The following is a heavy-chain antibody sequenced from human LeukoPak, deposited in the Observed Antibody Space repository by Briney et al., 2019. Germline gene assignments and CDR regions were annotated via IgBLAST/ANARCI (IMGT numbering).Heavy chain of an antibody. CDR3: ARDPVEMPTIKLGTFDY. CDR2: ISYDGSNK. D-gene: IGHD5-24*01. V-gene: IGHV3-30*03. Sequence: GEPLRLSCAASGFTFSNFGMHWVRQAPGKGLEWVAVISYDGSNKYYADSVKGRFTISRDNSKNTLYLQMNSLRAEDTAVYYCARDPVEMPTIKLGTFDYWGQGTLVTVSS. CDR1: GFTFSNFG. J-gene: IGHJ4*02.